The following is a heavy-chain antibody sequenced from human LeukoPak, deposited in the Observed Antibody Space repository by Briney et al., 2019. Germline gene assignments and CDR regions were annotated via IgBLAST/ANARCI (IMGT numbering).Heavy chain of an antibody. D-gene: IGHD3-10*01. V-gene: IGHV4-4*07. CDR2: IYTSGST. CDR3: ARTPALSYYYYGMDV. Sequence: PSETLSLTCTVSGGSISSYYWSWIRQPAGKGLEWIGRIYTSGSTNYNPSLKSRVTVSVDTSKNQFSLKLSSVTAADTAVYYCARTPALSYYYYGMDVWGQGTTVTVSS. CDR1: GGSISSYY. J-gene: IGHJ6*02.